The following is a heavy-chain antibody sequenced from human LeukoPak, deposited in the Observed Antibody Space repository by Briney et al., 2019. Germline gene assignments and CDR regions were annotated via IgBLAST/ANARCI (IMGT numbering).Heavy chain of an antibody. CDR1: GFTFSSYG. CDR2: IRYDGSNK. J-gene: IGHJ4*02. Sequence: GGSLRLSCAASGFTFSSYGMHWVRQAPGKGPEWVAFIRYDGSNKYYADSVKGRFTISRDNSKNTLYLQMNSLRAEDTAVYYCAKGYSSGWYFFDNWGQGILVTVSS. V-gene: IGHV3-30*02. CDR3: AKGYSSGWYFFDN. D-gene: IGHD6-19*01.